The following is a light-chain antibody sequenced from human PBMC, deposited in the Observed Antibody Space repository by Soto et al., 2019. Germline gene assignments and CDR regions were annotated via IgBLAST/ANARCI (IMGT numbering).Light chain of an antibody. CDR1: QSISSY. V-gene: IGKV1-39*01. J-gene: IGKJ1*01. Sequence: DIQMTQSPSSLSASVGDRVTITCRASQSISSYLNWYQQKPGKAPKLLIYAASSLQSGVPSRFSGSGSGTDFTLTISSLQPEDFATYSFQQSYSTLWTFGQVTKVEIK. CDR2: AAS. CDR3: QQSYSTLWT.